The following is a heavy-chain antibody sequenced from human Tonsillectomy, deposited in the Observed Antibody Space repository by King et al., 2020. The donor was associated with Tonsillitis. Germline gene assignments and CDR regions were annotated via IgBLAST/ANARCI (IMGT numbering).Heavy chain of an antibody. Sequence: VQLQQWGAGLLKPSETLSLTCAVYGGSFSGYYWSWIRQPPGKGLEWIGEMNHSGGTNYNPSLKSRVTISVDTSKNQFSLKLSSVTAADTAVYYCARGLPIIVVPDARDWFDPWGQGTLVTVSS. D-gene: IGHD2-2*01. CDR3: ARGLPIIVVPDARDWFDP. V-gene: IGHV4-34*01. CDR2: MNHSGGT. CDR1: GGSFSGYY. J-gene: IGHJ5*02.